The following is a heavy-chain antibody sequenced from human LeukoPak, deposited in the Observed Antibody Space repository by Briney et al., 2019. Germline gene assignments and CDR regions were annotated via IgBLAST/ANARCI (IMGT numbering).Heavy chain of an antibody. CDR1: GFTFSSYA. CDR3: ARSTIAVAGTPFDY. J-gene: IGHJ4*02. D-gene: IGHD6-19*01. Sequence: PGGSLRLSCAASGFTFSSYAMSWVRQAPGKGLEWVSSISGSGDTTYYADSVKGRFTISRDNSKNTLYLQMNSLRAEDTAVYYCARSTIAVAGTPFDYWGQGTLVTVSS. CDR2: ISGSGDTT. V-gene: IGHV3-23*01.